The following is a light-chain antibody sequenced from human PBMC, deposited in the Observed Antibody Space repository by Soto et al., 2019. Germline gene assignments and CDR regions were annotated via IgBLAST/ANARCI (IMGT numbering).Light chain of an antibody. CDR3: QQRTNWPPLT. V-gene: IGKV3-11*01. J-gene: IGKJ4*01. CDR1: QSISSY. Sequence: PATLSLSPGERSTLSCRASQSISSYLAWYQQKPGQAPRLLIYDASNRATGIPARFSGSGSGTDFTLTISSLEPEDFAVYYCQQRTNWPPLTFGGGTKVDIK. CDR2: DAS.